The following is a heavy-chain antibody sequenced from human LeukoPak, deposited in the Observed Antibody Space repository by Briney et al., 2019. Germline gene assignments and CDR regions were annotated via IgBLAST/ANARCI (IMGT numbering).Heavy chain of an antibody. Sequence: SETLSLTCTVSGGSISSYYWGWIRQPAGKGLEWIGRIHTSGSTDYNPSLESRVTMSVDTSKNQFSLKLSSVTAADTAVYYRAREGSMTARPFVSIDYWGQGTLVTVSS. J-gene: IGHJ4*02. V-gene: IGHV4-4*07. CDR2: IHTSGST. CDR3: AREGSMTARPFVSIDY. D-gene: IGHD6-6*01. CDR1: GGSISSYY.